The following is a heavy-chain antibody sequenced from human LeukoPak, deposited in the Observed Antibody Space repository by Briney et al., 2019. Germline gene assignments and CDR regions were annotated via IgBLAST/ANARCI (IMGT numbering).Heavy chain of an antibody. D-gene: IGHD1-26*01. Sequence: ASVKVSCKASGYTFTTFHLQWVRRAPGQGLEWMGVINPYSESTTYAQKFQGRVTLTRDMSTSTVYMELSSLRSEDTAIYYCVRDASGSYLFDYWGQGTLVTVSS. CDR2: INPYSEST. CDR1: GYTFTTFH. V-gene: IGHV1-46*01. J-gene: IGHJ4*02. CDR3: VRDASGSYLFDY.